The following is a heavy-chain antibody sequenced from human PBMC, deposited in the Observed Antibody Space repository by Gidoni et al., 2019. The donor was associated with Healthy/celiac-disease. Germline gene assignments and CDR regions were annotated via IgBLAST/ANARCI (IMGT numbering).Heavy chain of an antibody. Sequence: QVQLQQWGAGLLKPSETLSLTCAVYGGSFSGYYWSWIRQPPGKGLEWIGEINHSGSTNYNPSLKSRVTISVDTSKNQFSLKLSSVTAADTAVYYCARARVRGASTRWGQGTLVTVSS. V-gene: IGHV4-34*01. CDR1: GGSFSGYY. CDR3: ARARVRGASTR. D-gene: IGHD3-10*01. CDR2: INHSGST. J-gene: IGHJ4*02.